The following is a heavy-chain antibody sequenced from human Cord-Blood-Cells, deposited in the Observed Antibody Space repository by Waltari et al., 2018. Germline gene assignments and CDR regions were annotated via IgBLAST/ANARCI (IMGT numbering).Heavy chain of an antibody. CDR3: ARGVGAGTVLVVYAHYFDY. J-gene: IGHJ4*02. CDR2: INHSGST. Sequence: QVQLQQWGAGLLKPSETLSLTCAVYGGSFSGYYWSWIRQPPGEGLEWIGEINHSGSTNYNPSLKSRVTISVDTSKNQFSLKLSSVTAADTAVYYCARGVGAGTVLVVYAHYFDYWGQGTLVTVSS. V-gene: IGHV4-34*01. CDR1: GGSFSGYY. D-gene: IGHD2-8*02.